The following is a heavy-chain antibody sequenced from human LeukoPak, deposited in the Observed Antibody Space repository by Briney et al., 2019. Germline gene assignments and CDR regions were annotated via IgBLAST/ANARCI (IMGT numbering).Heavy chain of an antibody. D-gene: IGHD2-2*01. Sequence: GGSLRLSCAAFGFTFSDYYMSWIRQAPGKGLEWVSHISSSGSTKYYADSVKGRFTISRDNAKKSVYLQMNNVRAEDTAAYYCARAPPDWDCSKAIRLTWYFDLWGRGTLVTASS. CDR3: ARAPPDWDCSKAIRLTWYFDL. V-gene: IGHV3-11*04. J-gene: IGHJ2*01. CDR2: ISSSGSTK. CDR1: GFTFSDYY.